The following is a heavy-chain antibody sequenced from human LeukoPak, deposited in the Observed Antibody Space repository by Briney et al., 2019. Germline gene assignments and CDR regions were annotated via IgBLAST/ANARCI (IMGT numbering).Heavy chain of an antibody. CDR2: ISSDGGST. CDR3: AIGGY. J-gene: IGHJ4*02. D-gene: IGHD3-3*01. V-gene: IGHV3-64*01. CDR1: GFTFSSYA. Sequence: GGSLRLSCAASGFTFSSYAMHWVRQAPGKGLEYVSAISSDGGSTYYANSVKGRFTISRDNSKNTLYLQMGSLRAEDMAVYYCAIGGYWGQGTLVTVSS.